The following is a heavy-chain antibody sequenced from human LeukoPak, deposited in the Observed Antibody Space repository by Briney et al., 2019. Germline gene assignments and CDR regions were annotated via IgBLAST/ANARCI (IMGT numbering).Heavy chain of an antibody. V-gene: IGHV3-23*01. CDR2: ISGSGGST. CDR3: AKENVDTAMGDYYHYYYMDV. J-gene: IGHJ6*03. Sequence: GGSLRLSCAASGFTFSSYAMSWVRQAPGKGLEWVSAISGSGGSTYYADSVKGRFTISRDNSKNTLYLQMNSLRAGDTAVYYCAKENVDTAMGDYYHYYYMDVWGKGTTVTVSS. CDR1: GFTFSSYA. D-gene: IGHD5-18*01.